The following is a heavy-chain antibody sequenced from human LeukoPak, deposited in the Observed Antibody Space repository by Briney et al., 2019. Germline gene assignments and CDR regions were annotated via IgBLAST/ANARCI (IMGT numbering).Heavy chain of an antibody. J-gene: IGHJ5*02. CDR3: ARVGSDWNDVRYNWFDP. V-gene: IGHV4-30-2*01. CDR2: IFQSGST. CDR1: GGSISSGDYS. Sequence: KSSETLSLTCAVSGGSISSGDYSWSWIRQPPGKGPEWIGYIFQSGSTYYNPSLKSRVTISVDRSKNQFSLKLSSVTAADTAAYYCARVGSDWNDVRYNWFDPWGQGTLVTVSS. D-gene: IGHD1-1*01.